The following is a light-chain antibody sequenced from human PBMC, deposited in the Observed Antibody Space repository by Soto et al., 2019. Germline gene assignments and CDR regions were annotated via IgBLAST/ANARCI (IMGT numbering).Light chain of an antibody. Sequence: IVMTQSPATLSVSPGERATLSCRASQSVSSNLAWYQQKPGQAPRLLIYGASTRATGIPARFSGSGSVTEFTLTISSLQSEDFAVYYCKQYNNWPPVTFGGGTKVAIK. CDR1: QSVSSN. CDR2: GAS. V-gene: IGKV3-15*01. J-gene: IGKJ4*01. CDR3: KQYNNWPPVT.